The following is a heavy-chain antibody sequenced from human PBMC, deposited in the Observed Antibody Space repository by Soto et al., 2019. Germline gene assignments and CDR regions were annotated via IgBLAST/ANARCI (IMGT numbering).Heavy chain of an antibody. Sequence: GESLKISCEGYGYSFTSYWIAWVRQMPGKGPEWMGIIYPGDSDTRYSPSFQGQVTISADKSISTAYLQWSSLKASDTAIYYCARRLVVAGGSFDYWGQGTLVTVSS. D-gene: IGHD6-19*01. J-gene: IGHJ4*02. CDR1: GYSFTSYW. CDR3: ARRLVVAGGSFDY. V-gene: IGHV5-51*01. CDR2: IYPGDSDT.